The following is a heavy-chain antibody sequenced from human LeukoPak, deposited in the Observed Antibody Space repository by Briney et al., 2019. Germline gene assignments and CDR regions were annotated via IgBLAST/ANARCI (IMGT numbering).Heavy chain of an antibody. CDR1: GFTFSRYG. CDR3: AKDQQVGAAAYYFDS. J-gene: IGHJ4*02. D-gene: IGHD2-2*01. V-gene: IGHV3-30*18. CDR2: IANDGKDK. Sequence: GGSLRLSCAASGFTFSRYGLHRVRQAPGKGLEWVTVIANDGKDKKYADSVKGRFTISRDNSKSTLYLQMNSLRAEDTGVYYCAKDQQVGAAAYYFDSWGQGTLDTVSS.